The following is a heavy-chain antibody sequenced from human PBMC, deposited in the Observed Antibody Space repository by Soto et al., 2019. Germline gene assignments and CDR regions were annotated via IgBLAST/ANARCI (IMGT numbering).Heavy chain of an antibody. V-gene: IGHV4-59*01. CDR2: IYYSGST. CDR3: ARGYYYYYGMDV. Sequence: PSETLSLTCPVSGCSISSYYWSWIRQPPGKGLEWIGYIYYSGSTNYNPSLKSRVTISVDTSKNQFSLKLSSVTAADTAVYYCARGYYYYYGMDVWGQGTTVTVSS. CDR1: GCSISSYY. D-gene: IGHD1-20*01. J-gene: IGHJ6*02.